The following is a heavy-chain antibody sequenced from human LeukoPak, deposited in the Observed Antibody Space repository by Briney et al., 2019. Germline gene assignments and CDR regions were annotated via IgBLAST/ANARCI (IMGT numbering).Heavy chain of an antibody. Sequence: GGSLRLSCAASGFTFSSYWMTWVRQAPGKGLVWVSRINSDGSSTSDADAVNGGFPVCRDKAKKSLYLQINSLRAQDTAVYYCARQGFGELLIDYWGQGTLVTVSS. D-gene: IGHD3-10*01. CDR1: GFTFSSYW. CDR2: INSDGSST. V-gene: IGHV3-74*01. J-gene: IGHJ4*02. CDR3: ARQGFGELLIDY.